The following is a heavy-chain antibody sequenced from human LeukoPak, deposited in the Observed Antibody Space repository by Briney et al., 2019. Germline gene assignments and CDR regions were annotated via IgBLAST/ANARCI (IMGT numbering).Heavy chain of an antibody. J-gene: IGHJ6*02. V-gene: IGHV4-31*03. CDR3: ARDRGTTMVRGTYGMDV. D-gene: IGHD3-10*01. CDR1: GGSISSGGYY. Sequence: SETLSLTCTVSGGSISSGGYYWSWIRQHPGKGLKWIGYIYYSGSTYYNPSLKSRVTISVDTSKNQFSLKLSSVTAADTAVYYCARDRGTTMVRGTYGMDVWGQGTTVTVSS. CDR2: IYYSGST.